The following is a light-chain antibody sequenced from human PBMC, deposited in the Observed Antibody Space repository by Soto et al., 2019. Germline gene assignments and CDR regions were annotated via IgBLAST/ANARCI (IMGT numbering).Light chain of an antibody. Sequence: DIRMTQSPSTLSASVGDRVTITCRASQSMSGWLAWYQQKPGKAPKLLIYDASNLESGVPSRFGGSGSGTEFTLTISGLQPDDFATYHCQQYNTYYSFGQGTKLEIK. CDR2: DAS. CDR1: QSMSGW. J-gene: IGKJ2*03. V-gene: IGKV1-5*01. CDR3: QQYNTYYS.